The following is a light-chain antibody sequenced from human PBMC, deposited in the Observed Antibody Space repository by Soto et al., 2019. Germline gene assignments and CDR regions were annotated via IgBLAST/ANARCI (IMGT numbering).Light chain of an antibody. Sequence: EIVLTQSPGILSLSPGERATLSCRASQTISSNSLAWYQQKPGQAPRLLIYGASSRATGIPDRFSGSGSGTEFSLTISRLEPEDFAVYNCQQYGAPPITFGQGTRLEIE. CDR3: QQYGAPPIT. V-gene: IGKV3-20*01. CDR2: GAS. CDR1: QTISSNS. J-gene: IGKJ5*01.